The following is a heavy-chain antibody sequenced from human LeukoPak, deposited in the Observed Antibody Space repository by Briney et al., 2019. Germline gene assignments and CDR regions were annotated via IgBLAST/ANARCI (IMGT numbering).Heavy chain of an antibody. CDR3: AKGDSSSSEGGY. CDR1: GFTSSRYG. D-gene: IGHD6-6*01. V-gene: IGHV3-30*02. J-gene: IGHJ4*02. CDR2: IRSNVNNK. Sequence: GGSLRLSCAASGFTSSRYGMHWVRQAPGKGPEWVAFIRSNVNNKYYADSVKGRFTILGDNSKNTLYLQMNSLRPEDTAVYYCAKGDSSSSEGGYWGQGTLVTVSS.